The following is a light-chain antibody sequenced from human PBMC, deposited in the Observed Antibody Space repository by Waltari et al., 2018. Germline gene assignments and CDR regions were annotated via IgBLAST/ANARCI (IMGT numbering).Light chain of an antibody. CDR2: NTN. CDR3: VVYMGSDIWV. J-gene: IGLJ3*02. V-gene: IGLV8-61*01. CDR1: SGSVSSNYY. Sequence: QTVVTQEPSFSVSPGGTVTLTCGLTSGSVSSNYYPSWYQQTPGQAPRTFIYNTNIRSAGVPDRFSGSILGNKAALTITGAQADDESDYYCVVYMGSDIWVFGGGTKLTVL.